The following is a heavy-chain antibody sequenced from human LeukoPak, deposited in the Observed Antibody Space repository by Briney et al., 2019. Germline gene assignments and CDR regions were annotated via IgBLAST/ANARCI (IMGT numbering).Heavy chain of an antibody. CDR3: ARLRRYSGSYLDF. V-gene: IGHV4-39*01. CDR2: IHYSGST. Sequence: GSLRLSCAASGFTFSSYSMNWVRQPPGKGLEWIGSIHYSGSTYYNPSLKSRITISGDTSKNQFSLKLSSVTAADTAVYYCARLRRYSGSYLDFWGQGTLVTVSS. J-gene: IGHJ4*02. CDR1: GFTFSSYSMN. D-gene: IGHD1-26*01.